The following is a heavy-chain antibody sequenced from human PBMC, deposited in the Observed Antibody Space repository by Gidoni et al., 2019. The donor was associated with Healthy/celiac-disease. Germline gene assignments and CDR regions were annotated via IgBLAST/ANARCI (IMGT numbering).Heavy chain of an antibody. Sequence: QVQLQESGPGLVKPSQTLSLTCTVSGGSISSGGSYWSWIRQYPVKGLEGSGYIYYRGSSYDNPSLKILVTRSVDTSKNQFALKLSSVTAADTAGYYCARVSSGCSGGSCYFSGFDYWGQGTLVTVSS. V-gene: IGHV4-31*01. D-gene: IGHD2-15*01. CDR3: ARVSSGCSGGSCYFSGFDY. CDR2: IYYRGSS. J-gene: IGHJ4*02. CDR1: GGSISSGGSY.